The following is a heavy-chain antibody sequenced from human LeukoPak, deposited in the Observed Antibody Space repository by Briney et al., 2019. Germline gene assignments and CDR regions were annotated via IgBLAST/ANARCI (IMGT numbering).Heavy chain of an antibody. J-gene: IGHJ4*02. CDR2: IYYSGTT. Sequence: SETLSLTCTVSGASISSSSYYWGWIRQPPGKGLEWIGTIYYSGTTYYNPSLKSRVTISVDTSKNQFSLKLSSVTAADTAVYYCARGGYFDYWGQGTLVTVSS. CDR3: ARGGYFDY. V-gene: IGHV4-39*07. CDR1: GASISSSSYY.